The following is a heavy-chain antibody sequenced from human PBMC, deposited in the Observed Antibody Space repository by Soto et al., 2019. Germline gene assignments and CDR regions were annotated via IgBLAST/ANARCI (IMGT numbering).Heavy chain of an antibody. Sequence: QVQLVQSGAEVKKPGASVKVSCKASGYTFTSYDINWVRQATGQGLEWMGWMNPNSGNTGYAQKFQGRVTMTRNTSISTAYMALSRLRSEDTAMYYCARGINYYGSGDDAFDIWGQGTMVTVSS. J-gene: IGHJ3*02. CDR3: ARGINYYGSGDDAFDI. D-gene: IGHD3-10*01. CDR2: MNPNSGNT. V-gene: IGHV1-8*01. CDR1: GYTFTSYD.